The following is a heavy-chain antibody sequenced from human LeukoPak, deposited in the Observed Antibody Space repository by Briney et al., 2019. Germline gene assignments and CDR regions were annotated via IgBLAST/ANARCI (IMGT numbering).Heavy chain of an antibody. J-gene: IGHJ4*02. CDR1: GFPFSSYW. Sequence: GGSLRLSCVASGFPFSSYWMTWVRLAPGKGLEWVANIKQDGSKKSYVDSVKGRFTISRDNAKNPLYLQMNSLRAEDTAIYYCTRVGYIDEGIDYWGQGTLVTVSS. CDR3: TRVGYIDEGIDY. D-gene: IGHD5-24*01. CDR2: IKQDGSKK. V-gene: IGHV3-7*04.